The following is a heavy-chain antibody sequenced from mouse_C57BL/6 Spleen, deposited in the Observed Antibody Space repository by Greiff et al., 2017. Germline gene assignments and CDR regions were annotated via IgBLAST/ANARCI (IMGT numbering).Heavy chain of an antibody. CDR1: GYTFTSYG. J-gene: IGHJ4*01. CDR2: IYPRSGNT. Sequence: VQLLQSGAELARPGASVKLSCKASGYTFTSYGISWVKQRTGQGLEWIGEIYPRSGNTYYNEQFKGKATLTADKSSSTAYMELRSLTSEDSSVYFCAREDDGDRIAFYARDYWGQGTSVTVSS. V-gene: IGHV1-81*01. D-gene: IGHD2-13*01. CDR3: AREDDGDRIAFYARDY.